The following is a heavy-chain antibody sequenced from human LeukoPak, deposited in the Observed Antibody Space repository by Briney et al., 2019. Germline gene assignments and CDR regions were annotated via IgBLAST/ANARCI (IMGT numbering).Heavy chain of an antibody. CDR3: ARLEAY. CDR1: GGSISSSSYY. CDR2: IYYSGST. Sequence: PSETLSLTCTVSGGSISSSSYYWGWIRQPPGKGLEWFGSIYYSGSTYYNPSLKSRVTISVDASKNQFSLKLSSVTAADTAVYYCARLEAYWGQGTLVTVSS. D-gene: IGHD3-3*01. V-gene: IGHV4-39*01. J-gene: IGHJ4*02.